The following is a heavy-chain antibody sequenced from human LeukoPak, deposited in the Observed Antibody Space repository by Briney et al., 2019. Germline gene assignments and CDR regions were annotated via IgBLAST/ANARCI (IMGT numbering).Heavy chain of an antibody. Sequence: ASVKVSCKASGYSFSDYSVHWVRQAPGQGLEWMGLINSNSGATSYAQNFQGRVTMTRDTSISTASVELSGLPSDDTAGYYFRRGGSGSGYLYYFDYWGQGTLVSVSS. CDR2: INSNSGAT. CDR1: GYSFSDYS. D-gene: IGHD3-10*01. J-gene: IGHJ4*02. CDR3: RRGGSGSGYLYYFDY. V-gene: IGHV1-2*06.